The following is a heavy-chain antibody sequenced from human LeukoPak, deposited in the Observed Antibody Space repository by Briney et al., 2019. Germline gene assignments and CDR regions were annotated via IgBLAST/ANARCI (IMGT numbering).Heavy chain of an antibody. Sequence: GASVEVSCKASGYTFTGYYMHWVRQAPGQGLEWMGWINPNSGGTNYAQKFQGRVTMTRDTSISTAYMELSRLRSDDTAVYYCARDFEWGVYDFWSGFGDWGQGTLVTVSS. CDR2: INPNSGGT. D-gene: IGHD3-3*01. CDR3: ARDFEWGVYDFWSGFGD. CDR1: GYTFTGYY. J-gene: IGHJ4*02. V-gene: IGHV1-2*02.